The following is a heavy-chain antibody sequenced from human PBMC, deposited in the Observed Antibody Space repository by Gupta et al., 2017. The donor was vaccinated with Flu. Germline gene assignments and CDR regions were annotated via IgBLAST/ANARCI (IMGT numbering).Heavy chain of an antibody. CDR3: ARGRLTTEELYGLDV. Sequence: RQVPGQGLEWVSGIGSGGDTYYVGSVKGRFTISREIAKNSLYLQMNSLRAGDTAVYYCARGRLTTEELYGLDVWGQGTTVTVSS. D-gene: IGHD4-4*01. CDR2: IGSGGDT. J-gene: IGHJ6*02. V-gene: IGHV3-13*01.